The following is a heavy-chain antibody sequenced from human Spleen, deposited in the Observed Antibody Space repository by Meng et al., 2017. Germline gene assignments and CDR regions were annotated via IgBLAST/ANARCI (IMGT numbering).Heavy chain of an antibody. D-gene: IGHD2-15*01. J-gene: IGHJ4*02. CDR3: ASGPPLGYCSGGSCFLLDY. CDR1: GYTFTSYG. Sequence: ASVKVSCKASGYTFTSYGISWVRQAPGQGLEWMGWISAYNGHTNYAQKFQGRLTMTTDTSTSTAYMELRSLRSDDTAVYHCASGPPLGYCSGGSCFLLDYWGQGTLVTVSS. CDR2: ISAYNGHT. V-gene: IGHV1-18*01.